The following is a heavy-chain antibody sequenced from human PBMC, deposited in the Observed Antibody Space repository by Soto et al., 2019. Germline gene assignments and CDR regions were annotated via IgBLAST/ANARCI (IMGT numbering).Heavy chain of an antibody. J-gene: IGHJ4*02. CDR2: IWYDGSNK. D-gene: IGHD6-19*01. V-gene: IGHV3-33*01. Sequence: SLRLSCAASGFTFSSYGMHWVRQAPGKGLEWVAVIWYDGSNKYYADSVKGRFTISRDNSKNTLYLQMNSLRAEDTAVYYCARAGAVAAPFDYWGQGTLVTVSS. CDR1: GFTFSSYG. CDR3: ARAGAVAAPFDY.